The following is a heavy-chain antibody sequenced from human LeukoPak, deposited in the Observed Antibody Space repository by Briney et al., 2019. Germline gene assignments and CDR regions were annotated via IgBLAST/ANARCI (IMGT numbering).Heavy chain of an antibody. CDR2: IYYSGST. J-gene: IGHJ4*02. CDR3: ARDQGKDSGWYSNHVGVFGY. D-gene: IGHD6-19*01. Sequence: PSETLSLTCTVSGGSISSSSYYWGWIRQPPGKGLEWIGSIYYSGSTYYNPSLKSRVTISVDTSKNQFSLKLSSVTAADTAVYYCARDQGKDSGWYSNHVGVFGYWGQGTLVTVSS. CDR1: GGSISSSSYY. V-gene: IGHV4-39*07.